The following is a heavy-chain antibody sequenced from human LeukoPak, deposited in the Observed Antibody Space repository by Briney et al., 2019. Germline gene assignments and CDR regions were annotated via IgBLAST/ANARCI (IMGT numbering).Heavy chain of an antibody. CDR2: INPNSGGT. D-gene: IGHD2-21*02. Sequence: GASVKVSCKASGYTFTGFYMHWVRQAPGQGLEWMGWINPNSGGTNYAQKFQGRVTMTRDTSISTAYMELSRLRSDDTAVYYCAREEVVVTAMSAFDIWGQGAMLTVSS. CDR3: AREEVVVTAMSAFDI. J-gene: IGHJ3*02. V-gene: IGHV1-2*02. CDR1: GYTFTGFY.